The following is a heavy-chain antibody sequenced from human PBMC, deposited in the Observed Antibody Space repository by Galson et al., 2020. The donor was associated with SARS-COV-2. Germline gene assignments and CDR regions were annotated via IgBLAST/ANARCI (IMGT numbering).Heavy chain of an antibody. D-gene: IGHD7-27*01. CDR3: ARNFWGAGGY. J-gene: IGHJ4*02. Sequence: SETLSLTCAVYGGSFSGYYWSWIRQPPGKGLEWIGEINHSGSTNYNPSLKSRVTISVDTSKNQFSLKLSSVTAADTAVYYCARNFWGAGGYWGQGTLVTVSS. CDR2: INHSGST. CDR1: GGSFSGYY. V-gene: IGHV4-34*01.